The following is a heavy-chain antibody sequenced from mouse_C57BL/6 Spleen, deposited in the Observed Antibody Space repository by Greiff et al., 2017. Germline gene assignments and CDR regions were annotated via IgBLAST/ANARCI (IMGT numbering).Heavy chain of an antibody. J-gene: IGHJ4*01. V-gene: IGHV1-82*01. CDR3: ARYGSSPYYYAMDY. CDR1: GYAFSSSW. Sequence: QVQLQQSGPELVKPGASVQISCKASGYAFSSSWMNWVKQRPGKGLEWIGRIYPGDGDTNYNGKFKGKATLTSDKSSSTAYMQLISLTTEYSAVYFCARYGSSPYYYAMDYWGQGTSVTVSS. CDR2: IYPGDGDT. D-gene: IGHD1-1*01.